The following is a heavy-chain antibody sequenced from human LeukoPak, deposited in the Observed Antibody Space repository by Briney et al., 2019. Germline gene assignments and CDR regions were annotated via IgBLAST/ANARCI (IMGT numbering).Heavy chain of an antibody. Sequence: PSETLSLTCTVSGYSISSGYYWGWIRQPPGKGLEWIGSIYHSGSTYYNPSLKSRVTISVDTSKNQFSLQLDSVTAADTAVYYCARVQGIAAAGAIDYWGQGTLVTVSS. CDR2: IYHSGST. CDR3: ARVQGIAAAGAIDY. D-gene: IGHD6-13*01. CDR1: GYSISSGYY. V-gene: IGHV4-38-2*02. J-gene: IGHJ4*02.